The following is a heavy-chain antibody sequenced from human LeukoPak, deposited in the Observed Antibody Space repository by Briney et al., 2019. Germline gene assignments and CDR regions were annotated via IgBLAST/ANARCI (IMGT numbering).Heavy chain of an antibody. D-gene: IGHD3-22*01. CDR2: ISAYNDNT. CDR1: GYTFTSYG. CDR3: ASPYYYDSSGLYRLDY. Sequence: ASVKVSCKASGYTFTSYGITWVRQAPGQGLEWMGWISAYNDNTNYAQKLQGRVTMTTDTSTSTAYMELSRLRSDDTAVYYCASPYYYDSSGLYRLDYWGQGTLVTVSS. J-gene: IGHJ4*02. V-gene: IGHV1-18*01.